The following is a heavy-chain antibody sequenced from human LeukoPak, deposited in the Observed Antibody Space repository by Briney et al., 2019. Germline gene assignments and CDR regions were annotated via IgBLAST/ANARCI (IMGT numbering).Heavy chain of an antibody. J-gene: IGHJ4*02. CDR3: AKDQFSSSWNGGDY. V-gene: IGHV3-23*01. CDR1: GFTFSSYA. D-gene: IGHD6-13*01. CDR2: ISGSGGST. Sequence: GGSLRLSCAASGFTFSSYAMSWVRQAPGKGLEWVSAISGSGGSTYYADSVKGRFTISRDKSKNTLYLQMNSLRAEDTAVYYCAKDQFSSSWNGGDYWGQGTLVTVSS.